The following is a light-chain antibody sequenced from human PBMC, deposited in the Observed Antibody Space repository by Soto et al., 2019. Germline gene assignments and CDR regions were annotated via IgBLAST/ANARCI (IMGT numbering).Light chain of an antibody. J-gene: IGKJ1*01. Sequence: DIQMTQSPSTLSGSVGDRVTITCRASQTISSWLAWYQQKPGKAPKLLIYKSSTLKSGVPSRCSGSGSGTEFTRTISSLQPDDFATYYCQHYNSYSEAFGQGTKVELK. CDR2: KSS. CDR3: QHYNSYSEA. V-gene: IGKV1-5*03. CDR1: QTISSW.